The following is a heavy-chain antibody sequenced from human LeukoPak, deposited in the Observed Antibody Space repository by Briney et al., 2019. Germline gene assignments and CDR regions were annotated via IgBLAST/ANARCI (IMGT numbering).Heavy chain of an antibody. J-gene: IGHJ1*01. Sequence: KPSETLSLTCTVSGGSISSSSYYWGWIRQPPGKGLEWIGSIYYSGSTYYNPSLKSRVTISVDTSKNQFSLKLSSVTAADTAVYYCARLVAAADHAEYFQHWGQGTWSPSPQ. D-gene: IGHD6-13*01. CDR2: IYYSGST. V-gene: IGHV4-39*01. CDR1: GGSISSSSYY. CDR3: ARLVAAADHAEYFQH.